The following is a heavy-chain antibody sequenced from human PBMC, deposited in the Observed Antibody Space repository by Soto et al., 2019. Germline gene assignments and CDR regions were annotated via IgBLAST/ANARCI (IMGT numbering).Heavy chain of an antibody. CDR2: IVPNVGTV. CDR1: GGTLSSFINYP. D-gene: IGHD3-3*01. V-gene: IGHV1-69*06. CDR3: ARTDTSGFLRYFDN. J-gene: IGHJ4*02. Sequence: SVKVSCKASGGTLSSFINYPINWVRQAPGQGLEWMGGIVPNVGTVNYAQKFQGRVTITADKSTGTAYMEVSSLRSEDTALYYCARTDTSGFLRYFDNWGQGTLVTVSS.